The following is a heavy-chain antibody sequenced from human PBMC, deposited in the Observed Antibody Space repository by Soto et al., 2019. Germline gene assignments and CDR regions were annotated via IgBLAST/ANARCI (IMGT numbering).Heavy chain of an antibody. CDR3: ARDDNGDHGRAFDP. V-gene: IGHV4-4*07. J-gene: IGHJ5*02. Sequence: SETLSLTCTVSGGSISNYYWSWIRQPAGKGLEWIGRIYTSGNTNYNPSLKGRVTMSVDMSKNQFSLKLSSVAAADTAVYYCARDDNGDHGRAFDPWGQGTLVTVSS. CDR1: GGSISNYY. CDR2: IYTSGNT. D-gene: IGHD4-17*01.